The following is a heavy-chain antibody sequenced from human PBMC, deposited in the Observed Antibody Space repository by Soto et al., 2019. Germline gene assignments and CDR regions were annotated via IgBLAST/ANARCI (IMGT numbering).Heavy chain of an antibody. J-gene: IGHJ4*02. V-gene: IGHV4-61*01. CDR3: ARSGAGSGWL. Sequence: QVQLQESGPGLVKPSETLSLTCTVSGGSVSSGRYYWSWSRQPPGKGLEWIGYIYYSGRTSYNSSLKSRATISVDTSKNQFSLKLSSVTAADTAIYYCARSGAGSGWLGGQGTLVTVSS. CDR2: IYYSGRT. D-gene: IGHD6-19*01. CDR1: GGSVSSGRYY.